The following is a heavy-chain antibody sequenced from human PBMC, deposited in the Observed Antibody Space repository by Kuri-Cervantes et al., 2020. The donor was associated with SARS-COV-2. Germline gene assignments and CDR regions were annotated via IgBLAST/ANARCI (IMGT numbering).Heavy chain of an antibody. V-gene: IGHV3-23*01. CDR3: ARSVVAVTGTRRLDWFDP. J-gene: IGHJ5*02. CDR2: ISGSGGGT. D-gene: IGHD2-15*01. CDR1: GFTFSSYA. Sequence: GGSLRLSCAASGFTFSSYAMSWVRQAPGKGLEWVSVISGSGGGTYHADSVKGRFAISRDNSKNTLYLQMNSLRAEDTAVYYRARSVVAVTGTRRLDWFDPWGQGTLVTVSS.